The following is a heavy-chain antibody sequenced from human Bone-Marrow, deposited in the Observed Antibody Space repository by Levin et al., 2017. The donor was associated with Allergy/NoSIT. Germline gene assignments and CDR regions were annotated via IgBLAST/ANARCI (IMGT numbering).Heavy chain of an antibody. Sequence: GESLKISCAASGFTFSSYSMNWVRQAPGKGLEWVSSISSSSSYIYYADSVKGRFTISRDNAKNSLYLQMNSLRAEDTAVYYCAREEQWLVLDYWGQGTLVTVSS. V-gene: IGHV3-21*01. CDR1: GFTFSSYS. CDR2: ISSSSSYI. CDR3: AREEQWLVLDY. J-gene: IGHJ4*02. D-gene: IGHD6-19*01.